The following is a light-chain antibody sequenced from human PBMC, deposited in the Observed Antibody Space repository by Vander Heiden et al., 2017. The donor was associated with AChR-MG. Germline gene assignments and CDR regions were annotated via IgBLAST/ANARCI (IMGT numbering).Light chain of an antibody. J-gene: IGKJ4*01. CDR1: QAISSW. CDR2: GAS. CDR3: QQANSFPHT. Sequence: DIQMTQSPSSVSTSVGDRVTITCRASQAISSWLAWYQQKPGTAPKLLIYGASNLQSGGPSRFSGSGSGTDFTLTISSLQPEDFATYYCQQANSFPHTFGGGTKVEIK. V-gene: IGKV1D-12*01.